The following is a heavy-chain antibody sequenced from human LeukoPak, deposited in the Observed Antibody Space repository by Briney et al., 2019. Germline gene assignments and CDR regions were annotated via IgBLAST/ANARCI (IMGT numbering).Heavy chain of an antibody. D-gene: IGHD3-9*01. V-gene: IGHV3-30*02. CDR2: IRYDGSNK. CDR3: ARATAGLVVISAPDY. CDR1: GFTFSTYD. J-gene: IGHJ4*02. Sequence: GGSLRLSCAASGFTFSTYDMHWVRQAPGKGLEWVAFIRYDGSNKYYADSVKGRFTISRDNSKNTLYLQMNSLRGEDTAVYYCARATAGLVVISAPDYWGQGTLVTVSS.